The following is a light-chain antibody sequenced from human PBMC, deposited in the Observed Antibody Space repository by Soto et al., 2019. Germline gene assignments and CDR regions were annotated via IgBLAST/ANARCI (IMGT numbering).Light chain of an antibody. CDR2: GAS. CDR3: QQYNNWWT. CDR1: QSVFSSY. J-gene: IGKJ1*01. Sequence: EIVLTQSPGTLSLSPGERATLSCRASQSVFSSYLAWYQQKPGLAPRLLIYGASTRATGIPARFSGSGSGTEFTLTISSLQSEDFAVYYCQQYNNWWTFGQGTKVDIK. V-gene: IGKV3-15*01.